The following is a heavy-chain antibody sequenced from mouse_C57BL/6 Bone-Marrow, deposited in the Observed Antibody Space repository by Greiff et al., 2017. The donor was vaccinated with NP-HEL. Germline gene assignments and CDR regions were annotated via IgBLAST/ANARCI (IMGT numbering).Heavy chain of an antibody. CDR2: IYPNGGST. V-gene: IGHV1-85*01. J-gene: IGHJ2*01. Sequence: VQLHQSGPELVKPGASVKLSCKASGYTFTSYDINWVKQRPGQGLEWIGWIYPNGGSTKYNEKFKGKATLTVDTASSTAYMELHSLTSEYDAVYVCERRRFSYYDNWGQGTTPTVTA. CDR3: ERRRFSYYDN. CDR1: GYTFTSYD.